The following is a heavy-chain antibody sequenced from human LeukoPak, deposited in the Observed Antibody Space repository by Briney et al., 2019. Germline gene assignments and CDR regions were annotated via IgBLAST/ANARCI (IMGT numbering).Heavy chain of an antibody. V-gene: IGHV1-2*02. D-gene: IGHD2-2*01. CDR2: INPNSGGT. Sequence: ASVKVSCKASGYTFTGYYMHWVRQAPGQGLEWMGWINPNSGGTNYAQKFQGRVTMTRDTSISTAYMELSRLRSDDTAVYYCANAPPRRRVPAAIVDYWGQGTLVTVSS. CDR3: ANAPPRRRVPAAIVDY. J-gene: IGHJ4*02. CDR1: GYTFTGYY.